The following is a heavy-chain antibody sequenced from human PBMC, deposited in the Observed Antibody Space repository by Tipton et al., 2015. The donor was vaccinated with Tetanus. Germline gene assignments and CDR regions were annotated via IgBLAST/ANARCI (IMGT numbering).Heavy chain of an antibody. J-gene: IGHJ3*02. CDR1: GGSISSYY. V-gene: IGHV4-59*01. Sequence: TLSLTCSVSGGSISSYYWTWIRQPPGRGLEWIGFVHYSGRTNYSPSLRSRVSLSVDTSKNQFSLNLSSVTAADTAVYYCARIGWPQQNKPAFDIWGXGTVVTVSS. CDR3: ARIGWPQQNKPAFDI. CDR2: VHYSGRT. D-gene: IGHD6-19*01.